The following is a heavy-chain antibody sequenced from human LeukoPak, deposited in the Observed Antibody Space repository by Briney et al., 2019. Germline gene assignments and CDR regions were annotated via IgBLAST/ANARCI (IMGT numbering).Heavy chain of an antibody. J-gene: IGHJ4*02. CDR1: GFTFSSYG. CDR3: AKDPRYSSSSGLNY. CDR2: ISGSGGST. Sequence: GGSLRLSCAASGFTFSSYGMSWVRQAPGKGLEWVSAISGSGGSTYYADSVKGRFTISRDNSKNTLYLQMNSLRAEDTAVYYCAKDPRYSSSSGLNYWGQGTLVTVSS. D-gene: IGHD6-6*01. V-gene: IGHV3-23*01.